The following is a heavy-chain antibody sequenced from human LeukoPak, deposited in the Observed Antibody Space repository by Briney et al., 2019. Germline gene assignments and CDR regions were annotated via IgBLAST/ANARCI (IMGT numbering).Heavy chain of an antibody. Sequence: SETLSLTCTVSGGSISSYYWSWIRPPPGKGLEWIGYIYSSGSTDYNPSLKSRVTISVDTSKSQFSLKLSSVTAADTAIYYCARDPSTFYFDYWGQGALVTVSS. J-gene: IGHJ4*02. CDR1: GGSISSYY. V-gene: IGHV4-59*01. D-gene: IGHD3-16*01. CDR3: ARDPSTFYFDY. CDR2: IYSSGST.